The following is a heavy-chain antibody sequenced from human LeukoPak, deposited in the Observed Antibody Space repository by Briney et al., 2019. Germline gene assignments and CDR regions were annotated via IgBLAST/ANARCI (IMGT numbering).Heavy chain of an antibody. CDR3: ARASGYSGYDPFDY. D-gene: IGHD5-12*01. V-gene: IGHV3-53*01. J-gene: IGHJ4*02. Sequence: GGSLRLSYSASGFNVSSNYMLWLAQAPGKAVEWGSVILSGGDTNYADSVKGRFTISRDNSKNTLYLQMNTLRAEDTAVYDCARASGYSGYDPFDYWGQGTLVTVSS. CDR1: GFNVSSNY. CDR2: ILSGGDT.